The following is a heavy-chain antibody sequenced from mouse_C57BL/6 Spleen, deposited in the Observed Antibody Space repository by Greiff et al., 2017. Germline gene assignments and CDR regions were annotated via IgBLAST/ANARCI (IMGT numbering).Heavy chain of an antibody. CDR2: INPSNGGT. J-gene: IGHJ3*01. D-gene: IGHD3-2*02. CDR1: GYTFTSYR. Sequence: QVQLQQPGTELVKPGASVKLSCKASGYTFTSYRMHWVKQRPGQGLEWIGNINPSNGGTNYNEKFKSKATLTVDKSSSTAYMQLSSLTSEDSAVYYCARERGSGYGFAYWGQGTLVTVSA. CDR3: ARERGSGYGFAY. V-gene: IGHV1-53*01.